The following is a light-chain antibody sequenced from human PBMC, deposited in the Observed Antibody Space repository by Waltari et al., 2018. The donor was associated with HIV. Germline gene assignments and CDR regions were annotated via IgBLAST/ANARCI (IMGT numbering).Light chain of an antibody. CDR3: QSYDSSLSGFYV. V-gene: IGLV1-40*01. J-gene: IGLJ1*01. Sequence: QSVLTQPPSVSGAPGQRVTISCTGSSSNIGAGYDVHWYQQLPGTAPKLLIEGNSNRPSGVPDRFSGSKSGTSASLAITGLQAEDEADYYCQSYDSSLSGFYVFGTGTKVTVL. CDR2: GNS. CDR1: SSNIGAGYD.